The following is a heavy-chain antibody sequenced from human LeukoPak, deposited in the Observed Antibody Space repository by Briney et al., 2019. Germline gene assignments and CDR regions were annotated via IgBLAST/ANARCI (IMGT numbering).Heavy chain of an antibody. CDR2: ISSSSTYI. CDR1: GFTFSSYS. D-gene: IGHD5-24*01. Sequence: SXRLSCAASGFTFSSYSMIWVRQAPGKGLEWVSSISSSSTYIYYADSLKGRFTTSRDNAKDSLYLHMNSLRAEDTAVYYCARMREMATIHEAFDYWGRGTLVTVSS. V-gene: IGHV3-21*01. CDR3: ARMREMATIHEAFDY. J-gene: IGHJ4*02.